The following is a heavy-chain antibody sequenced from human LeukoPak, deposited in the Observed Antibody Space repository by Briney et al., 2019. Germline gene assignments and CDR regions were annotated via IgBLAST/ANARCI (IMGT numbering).Heavy chain of an antibody. CDR1: GDTFTRNW. CDR3: ARDHSIADKSWWLDP. Sequence: ASVKVSCKTSGDTFTRNWMHWIRQGPGQGLEWMGVINPTGDYTMYAQKFQGRVIVTRDTSSNTDYMELGSLRSDDTAVYYCARDHSIADKSWWLDPWGQGTLVTVSS. J-gene: IGHJ5*02. CDR2: INPTGDYT. V-gene: IGHV1-46*01. D-gene: IGHD2-21*01.